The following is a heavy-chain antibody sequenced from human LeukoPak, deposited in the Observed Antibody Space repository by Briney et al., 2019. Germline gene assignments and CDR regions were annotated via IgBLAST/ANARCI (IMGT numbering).Heavy chain of an antibody. CDR1: GFTFSSYA. V-gene: IGHV3-23*01. D-gene: IGHD1-26*01. J-gene: IGHJ4*02. Sequence: PGGSLRLSCAASGFTFSSYAMSWVRQAPGKGLEWVSAISGSGGSTYYADSVKGRFTISRDNSKNTLSLQMNSLRAEDTAVYYCAKGHSGNYYNFDSWGQGTLVTVSS. CDR3: AKGHSGNYYNFDS. CDR2: ISGSGGST.